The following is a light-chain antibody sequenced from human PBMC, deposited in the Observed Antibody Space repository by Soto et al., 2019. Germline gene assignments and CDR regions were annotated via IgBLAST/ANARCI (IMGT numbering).Light chain of an antibody. CDR2: KAS. J-gene: IGKJ2*01. V-gene: IGKV1-5*03. Sequence: DIQMTQSPSTLSASVGDRVAITCRASQSISSWLAWYQQKPGKAPKLLISKASSLESGVPSRFSGGGSGTEFTLTISSLQPDDFATYHCQQYKAYPSTFGQGTKLDIK. CDR1: QSISSW. CDR3: QQYKAYPST.